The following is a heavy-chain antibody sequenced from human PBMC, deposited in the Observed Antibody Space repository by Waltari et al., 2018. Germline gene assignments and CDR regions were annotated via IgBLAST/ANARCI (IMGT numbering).Heavy chain of an antibody. V-gene: IGHV3-23*03. CDR1: GFTFSTYA. J-gene: IGHJ4*02. CDR2: IYSGDSST. CDR3: AKHQGGYSAYAFDF. D-gene: IGHD5-12*01. Sequence: EVQLLESGGGLVQPGGSLRLSCAASGFTFSTYAMSWVRQAPGKGLEWVSMIYSGDSSTYHRDSLNGRFTISIENSKNTLHLKMNSLRAEDTAVYYCAKHQGGYSAYAFDFWGQGTLVTVSS.